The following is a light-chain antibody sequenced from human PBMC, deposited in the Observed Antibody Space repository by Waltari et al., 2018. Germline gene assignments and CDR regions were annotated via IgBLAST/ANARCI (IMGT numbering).Light chain of an antibody. V-gene: IGKV4-1*01. J-gene: IGKJ2*01. CDR1: QSVLYSSNSKNY. CDR3: QQYYTTPS. Sequence: DIVMTQSPDSLAVSLGERATINCKSSQSVLYSSNSKNYLAWYQHKQQQPPKLLIYWASTRESGVPDRFSGSGSGTDFTLTISSLQAEDVAVYYCQQYYTTPSFGQGTNLEIK. CDR2: WAS.